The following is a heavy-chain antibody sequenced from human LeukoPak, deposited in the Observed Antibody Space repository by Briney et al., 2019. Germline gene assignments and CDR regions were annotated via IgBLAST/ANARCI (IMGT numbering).Heavy chain of an antibody. V-gene: IGHV3-53*01. CDR3: ARGAYGGNSGYFDY. J-gene: IGHJ4*02. CDR2: IYNSSRI. Sequence: GGSLRLSCTVSGFTVSSNSMSWVRQAPGKGLEWVSFIYNSSRIHYSDSVKGRFTISRDNSKNTLYLQMNSLRAEDTAVYYCARGAYGGNSGYFDYWGQGTLVTVSS. CDR1: GFTVSSNS. D-gene: IGHD4-23*01.